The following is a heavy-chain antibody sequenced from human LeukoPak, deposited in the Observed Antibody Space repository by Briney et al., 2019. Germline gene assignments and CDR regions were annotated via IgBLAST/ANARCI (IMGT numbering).Heavy chain of an antibody. CDR3: ARTTEGYCRGRSCYSYYYYMDV. CDR2: IYYSGST. Sequence: PSETLSLTCSVSGGSISSYYWSWIRQPPGKGLEWIGYIYYSGSTNYNPSLKSRVTISVDTSKNQFSLKLSSVTAADTAVYYCARTTEGYCRGRSCYSYYYYMDVWGKGTTVTVSS. V-gene: IGHV4-59*01. J-gene: IGHJ6*03. D-gene: IGHD2-15*01. CDR1: GGSISSYY.